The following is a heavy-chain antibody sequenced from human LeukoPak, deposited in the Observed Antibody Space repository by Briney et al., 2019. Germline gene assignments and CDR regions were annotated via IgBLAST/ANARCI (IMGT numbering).Heavy chain of an antibody. Sequence: SETLSLTCTVSGASVSSDYWSWIRQSPGKGLEWIGYIYHSGHTMSNPSLKSRVSLSLDTSNNQFSPKLSSVTAADTAVYYCARHPFQYPFDHWGQGTVVSVSS. CDR2: IYHSGHT. CDR1: GASVSSDY. D-gene: IGHD4-4*01. V-gene: IGHV4-59*08. J-gene: IGHJ5*02. CDR3: ARHPFQYPFDH.